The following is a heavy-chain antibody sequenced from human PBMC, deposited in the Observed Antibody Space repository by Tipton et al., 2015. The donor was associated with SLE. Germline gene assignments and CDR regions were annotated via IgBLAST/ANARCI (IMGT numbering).Heavy chain of an antibody. V-gene: IGHV4-38-2*02. Sequence: TLSLTCAVSGYSISSGYCWGWIRQPPGKGLEWIGSIYHSGSTYYNPSLKSRVTISVDTSKNQISLKLSSVTAADTAVYYCARDRWGVIKGGDDAFDIWGQGTLVTVSS. D-gene: IGHD2-21*01. CDR1: GYSISSGYC. J-gene: IGHJ3*02. CDR3: ARDRWGVIKGGDDAFDI. CDR2: IYHSGST.